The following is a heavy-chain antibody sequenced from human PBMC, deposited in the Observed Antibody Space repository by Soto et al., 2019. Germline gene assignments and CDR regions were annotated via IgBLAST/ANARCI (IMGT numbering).Heavy chain of an antibody. D-gene: IGHD3-10*01. Sequence: GGSLRLSCAASGFTFSSYWMHWVRQAPGKGLVWVSRINSDGSSTSYADSVKGRFTISRDNAKNTLYLQMNSLTAEDTAVYYCARAKAGNDAFDIWGQGTMVTVSS. CDR1: GFTFSSYW. CDR2: INSDGSST. J-gene: IGHJ3*02. V-gene: IGHV3-74*01. CDR3: ARAKAGNDAFDI.